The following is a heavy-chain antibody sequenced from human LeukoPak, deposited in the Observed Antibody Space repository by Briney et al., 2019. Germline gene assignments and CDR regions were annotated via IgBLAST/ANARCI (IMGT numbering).Heavy chain of an antibody. CDR2: TNSDGSST. J-gene: IGHJ6*04. CDR3: ARGAVLRYFDPYGMDV. D-gene: IGHD3-9*01. Sequence: GGSMRLSCAASGFTLSSYWMHWVRQAAGKGLVWVSRTNSDGSSTSYADSVKGRFTISRDNAKNTLYLQMNSLRAEDTAVYYCARGAVLRYFDPYGMDVWGKGTTVTVSS. CDR1: GFTLSSYW. V-gene: IGHV3-74*01.